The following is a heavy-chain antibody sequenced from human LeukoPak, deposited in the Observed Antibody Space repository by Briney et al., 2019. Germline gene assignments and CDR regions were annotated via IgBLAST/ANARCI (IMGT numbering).Heavy chain of an antibody. D-gene: IGHD6-13*01. J-gene: IGHJ6*03. V-gene: IGHV4-59*08. CDR2: IYVTGT. CDR1: GGSIGTYY. Sequence: SETLSLTCTVSGGSIGTYYWSWVRQSPGTGLEWIGYIYVTGTRYNPYLQSRVTISVDRSRNQFFLKMTSVTAADTAVYYCARHIGRGIEDMDVWGRGTKVTVSS. CDR3: ARHIGRGIEDMDV.